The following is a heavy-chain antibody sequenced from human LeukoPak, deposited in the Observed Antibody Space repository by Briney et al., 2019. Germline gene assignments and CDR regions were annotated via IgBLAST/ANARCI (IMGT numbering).Heavy chain of an antibody. CDR3: ARGDRWHYDSSGRHY. V-gene: IGHV1-69*05. J-gene: IGHJ4*02. CDR1: GGTFSSYA. D-gene: IGHD3-22*01. Sequence: GASVKVSCKASGGTFSSYAISWVRQAPGQGLEWMGRIIPIFGTANYAQKFQGRVTITTDESTSTAYMELSSLRSEDTAVYYCARGDRWHYDSSGRHYWGQGTLVTVSS. CDR2: IIPIFGTA.